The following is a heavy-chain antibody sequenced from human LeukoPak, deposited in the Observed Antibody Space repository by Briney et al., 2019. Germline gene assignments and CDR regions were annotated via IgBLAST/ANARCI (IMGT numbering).Heavy chain of an antibody. Sequence: SQTLSLTCAISGDSVSSNSAAWNRIRQSPSRGLEWPGRTYYRSKWYNDYAVSVKSRITINPDTSKNQFSLQLNSVTPEDTAVYYCAREATPWAAAGEYFQHWGQGTLVTVSS. CDR1: GDSVSSNSAA. J-gene: IGHJ1*01. V-gene: IGHV6-1*01. D-gene: IGHD6-13*01. CDR3: AREATPWAAAGEYFQH. CDR2: TYYRSKWYN.